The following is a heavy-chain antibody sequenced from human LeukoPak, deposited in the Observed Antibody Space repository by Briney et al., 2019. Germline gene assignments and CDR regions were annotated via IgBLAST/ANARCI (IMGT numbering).Heavy chain of an antibody. CDR3: ARVSGYYTPNWFDP. CDR1: GGSISSYY. CDR2: IYYSGST. Sequence: SETLSLTCTVSGGSISSYYWSWIRQPPGKGLEWIGYIYYSGSTNYNPSLKSRVTISVDTSKNQFSLKLSSVTAADTAVYYCARVSGYYTPNWFDPWGQGTLVTVSS. J-gene: IGHJ5*02. V-gene: IGHV4-59*01. D-gene: IGHD3-3*01.